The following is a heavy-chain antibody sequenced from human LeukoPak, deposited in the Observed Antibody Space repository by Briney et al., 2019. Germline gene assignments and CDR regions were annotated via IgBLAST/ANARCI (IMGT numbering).Heavy chain of an antibody. D-gene: IGHD3-10*01. V-gene: IGHV4-59*11. J-gene: IGHJ4*02. CDR1: DGSIGIHS. CDR3: ASESRVRGILYFFDY. Sequence: SETLSLTCTLSDGSIGIHSWSWIRQPPGKGLEWIGTIHYGGSTSYNPSLKSRVTISVDRSKNRFSLKLTSVTAADTAVYYGASESRVRGILYFFDYWGRGTLVTVSS. CDR2: IHYGGST.